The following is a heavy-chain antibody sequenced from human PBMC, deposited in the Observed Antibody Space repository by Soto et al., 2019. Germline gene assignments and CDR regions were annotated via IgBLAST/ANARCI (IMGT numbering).Heavy chain of an antibody. V-gene: IGHV4-30-4*01. CDR2: IYYSGST. J-gene: IGHJ4*02. CDR3: AREVVPAADHYFDY. Sequence: SETLSLTCTVSGGSISSGDYYWSWIRQPPGKGLEWIGYIYYSGSTYYNPSLKSRVTISVDTSKNQFSLKLSSVTAADTAVYYCAREVVPAADHYFDYWGQGTLVTVSS. CDR1: GGSISSGDYY. D-gene: IGHD2-2*01.